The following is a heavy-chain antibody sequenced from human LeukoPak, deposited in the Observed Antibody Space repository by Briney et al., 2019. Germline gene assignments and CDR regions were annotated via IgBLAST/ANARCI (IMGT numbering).Heavy chain of an antibody. V-gene: IGHV4-59*01. D-gene: IGHD1-1*01. CDR1: GDSINKYF. J-gene: IGHJ4*02. CDR2: ISHDGST. CDR3: ARAGPENLNWRYYIDF. Sequence: SETLSLTCTVSGDSINKYFWSWLRQSPGKGLEWIGYISHDGSTNYSPSLKSRVTISLDKSNNQFSLSLSFVTAADTAVYYCARAGPENLNWRYYIDFWGQGTLVTVSS.